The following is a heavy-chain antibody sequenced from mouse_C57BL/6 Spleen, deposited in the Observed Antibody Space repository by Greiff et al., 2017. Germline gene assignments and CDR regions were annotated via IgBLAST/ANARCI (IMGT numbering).Heavy chain of an antibody. CDR3: ARPYFGPAWFAY. Sequence: EVQGVESGGGLVKPGGSLKLSCAASGFTFSDYGMHWVRQAPEKGLEWVAYISSGSSTTYYADTVKGRFTISRDNAKNTLFLQMNSLRSEDTAMYYCARPYFGPAWFAYWGQGTLVTVSA. CDR2: ISSGSSTT. V-gene: IGHV5-17*01. CDR1: GFTFSDYG. D-gene: IGHD2-10*01. J-gene: IGHJ3*01.